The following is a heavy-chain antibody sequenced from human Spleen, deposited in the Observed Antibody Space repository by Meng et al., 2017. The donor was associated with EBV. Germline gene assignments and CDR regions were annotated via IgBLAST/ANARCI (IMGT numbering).Heavy chain of an antibody. CDR2: IYHSVST. CDR1: GGSISRSHW. J-gene: IGHJ4*02. V-gene: IGHV4-4*02. CDR3: ARGRFTIAEPTAFDY. Sequence: QVQLQESGQGLVKPSVPLSLTGTVSGGSISRSHWWTWVRQPPGKGLEWIGEIYHSVSTTYNPSLKSRVTISIPKSKNQFSLKLTSVTAADTAVYFCARGRFTIAEPTAFDYWGQGALVTVSS. D-gene: IGHD6-13*01.